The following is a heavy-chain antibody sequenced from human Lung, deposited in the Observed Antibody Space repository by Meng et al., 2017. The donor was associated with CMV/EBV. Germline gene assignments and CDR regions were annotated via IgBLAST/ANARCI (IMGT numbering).Heavy chain of an antibody. CDR1: GYTFTDSY. CDR2: INLKSGGS. D-gene: IGHD5/OR15-5a*01. V-gene: IGHV1-2*02. J-gene: IGHJ4*02. CDR3: ARKAGVNGRGFDH. Sequence: ASVXVSXKASGYTFTDSYMHWVRRAPGQGLEWMGLINLKSGGSNSEQKFQGRGTMTRDTSISTAYLDLSRLKSDDAAVYFCARKAGVNGRGFDHWGQETLVTVDS.